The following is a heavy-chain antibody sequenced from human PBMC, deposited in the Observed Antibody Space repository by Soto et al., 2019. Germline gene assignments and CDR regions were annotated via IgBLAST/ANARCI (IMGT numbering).Heavy chain of an antibody. CDR1: GFSFSNYG. V-gene: IGHV3-23*01. J-gene: IGHJ4*02. D-gene: IGHD3-22*01. CDR3: AKDLEWLLRHFES. CDR2: IRGNGGSA. Sequence: EVQLLESGGALIQPGGSLRLSCVASGFSFSNYGMSWVRQAPGKGLEWVSGIRGNGGSAYYADSVKGRFTISRDNSKNTVYLQMNSPRAEDTAVYYCAKDLEWLLRHFESWGQGNLVTVSA.